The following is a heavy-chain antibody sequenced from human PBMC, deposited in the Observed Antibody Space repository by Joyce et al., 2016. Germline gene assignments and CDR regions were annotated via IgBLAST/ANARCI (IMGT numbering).Heavy chain of an antibody. CDR1: AYSFTDYY. D-gene: IGHD2-2*01. J-gene: IGHJ3*01. Sequence: QVQLVQSGAEVKKPGASVKVSCKASAYSFTDYYIHWVRQAPGQGLQWMGRINPDSGGTNYAQKFQGRVTMTTDTSISTAYMELSRLRSDDTAVYFCARGPMPPYAFDVWGQGTIVTVSS. V-gene: IGHV1-2*06. CDR3: ARGPMPPYAFDV. CDR2: INPDSGGT.